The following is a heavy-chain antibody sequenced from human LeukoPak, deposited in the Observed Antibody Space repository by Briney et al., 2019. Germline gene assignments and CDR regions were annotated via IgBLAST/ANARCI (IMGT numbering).Heavy chain of an antibody. J-gene: IGHJ4*02. CDR1: GFSFRDYP. CDR3: ALPSCGGDCYSG. Sequence: PGGSLRLSCEAAGFSFRDYPMGWVRRASGKGLMWVSRIHGDGSTTNYADSVKGRFSISRDNAKNTLYLQMNSLRAEDTAVYYCALPSCGGDCYSGWGQGTLVTVSS. D-gene: IGHD2-21*02. V-gene: IGHV3-74*01. CDR2: IHGDGSTT.